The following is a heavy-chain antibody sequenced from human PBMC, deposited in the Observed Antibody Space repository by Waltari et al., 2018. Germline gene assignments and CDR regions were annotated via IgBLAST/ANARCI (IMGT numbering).Heavy chain of an antibody. D-gene: IGHD3-22*01. CDR2: IYHSGGP. Sequence: QVQLQESGPGLVKPSETLSLTCAVSGYSISSGYYWGWIRQPPGKGLEWIGSIYHSGGPYDNPSLKSRVTISVDTSKNQFSLKMSSVTAADTAVYYCARDSEGYYYDSGGYYDWYFDLGGRGTLVTVSS. CDR3: ARDSEGYYYDSGGYYDWYFDL. CDR1: GYSISSGYY. V-gene: IGHV4-38-2*02. J-gene: IGHJ2*01.